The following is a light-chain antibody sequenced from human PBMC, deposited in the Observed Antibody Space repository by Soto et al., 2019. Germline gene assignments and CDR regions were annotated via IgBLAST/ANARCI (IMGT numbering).Light chain of an antibody. Sequence: IQLTQSPSSLSASLGDRVTITCRASEAIRSALCWYQQKPGKVPKLLIYAASILQSGVPSRFSGSGSGTDFTLTISSLQPEDFATYYCLLDFRYFWAFGQGTKVDIK. CDR3: LLDFRYFWA. CDR2: AAS. J-gene: IGKJ1*01. CDR1: EAIRSA. V-gene: IGKV1-6*01.